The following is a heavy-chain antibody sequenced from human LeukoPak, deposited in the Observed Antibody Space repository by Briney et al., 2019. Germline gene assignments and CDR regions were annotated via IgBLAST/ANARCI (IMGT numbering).Heavy chain of an antibody. CDR3: ARNNGMDV. J-gene: IGHJ6*02. Sequence: PGRSLRLSCAASGFALSRYWMTWVRQVAGRGPEWVANVSRDGSETYYLDSVKGRFTISKDNAKNSLYLQMNSLRAEDTALYHVARNNGMDVWGQGTTVIVSS. CDR1: GFALSRYW. V-gene: IGHV3-7*03. CDR2: VSRDGSET.